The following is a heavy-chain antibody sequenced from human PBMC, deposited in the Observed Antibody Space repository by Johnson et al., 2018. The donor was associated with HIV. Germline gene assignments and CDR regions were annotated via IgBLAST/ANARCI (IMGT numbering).Heavy chain of an antibody. Sequence: QVQLVESGGGVVQPGGSLRVSCAASGFTFSSYAMHWVRQAPGKGLEWVAVSSYDGGTKYYVDSVKGRFIISRDDAKNWRFLQMNSLQADDTAVYYCGRGGRVVMEDVLGSWGQGTMVTVSS. D-gene: IGHD3-3*01. V-gene: IGHV3-30*04. CDR1: GFTFSSYA. J-gene: IGHJ3*02. CDR3: GRGGRVVMEDVLGS. CDR2: SSYDGGTK.